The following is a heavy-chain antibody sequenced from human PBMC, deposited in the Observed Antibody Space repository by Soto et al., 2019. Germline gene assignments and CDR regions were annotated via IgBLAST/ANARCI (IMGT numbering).Heavy chain of an antibody. CDR1: GFTFSSYG. D-gene: IGHD6-13*01. CDR2: ISYDGSNK. CDR3: AKKWSSSFVDAFDI. J-gene: IGHJ3*02. V-gene: IGHV3-30*18. Sequence: QVQLVESGGGVGQPGRSLRLSCAASGFTFSSYGMHWVRQAPGKGLEWVAVISYDGSNKYYADSVKGRFTISRDNSKNTLYLQMNSLRAEDTAVYYCAKKWSSSFVDAFDIWGQGTMVTVSS.